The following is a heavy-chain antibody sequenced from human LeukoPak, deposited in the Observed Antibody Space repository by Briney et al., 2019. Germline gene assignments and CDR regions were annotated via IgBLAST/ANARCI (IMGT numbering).Heavy chain of an antibody. CDR2: IEADGTST. J-gene: IGHJ4*02. CDR3: ARGFGSGSLLPFDY. V-gene: IGHV3-74*01. CDR1: GFTFSTFW. D-gene: IGHD3-10*01. Sequence: GGSLRLSCAASGFTFSTFWMHWVRQPPGKGPVWVSRIEADGTSTSYADSVKGRFTISRDNAKDTLYLKMNSLRAEDTAVYYCARGFGSGSLLPFDYRGQGTLVTVSS.